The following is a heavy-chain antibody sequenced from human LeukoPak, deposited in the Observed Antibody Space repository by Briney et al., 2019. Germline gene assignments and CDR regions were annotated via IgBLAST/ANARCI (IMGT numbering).Heavy chain of an antibody. D-gene: IGHD6-19*01. CDR2: ISGSGGDT. CDR1: GFTFRSCA. V-gene: IGHV3-23*01. J-gene: IGHJ4*02. Sequence: PGGSLRLSCGASGFTFRSCAIYWVRQAPGKGLEWVSGISGSGGDTYFADSVKGRFTISRDNSKNTVFLQMDSLRAEDTAVYYCAKTTAGYSSGRYPGWPIDYWGQGTLVTVSS. CDR3: AKTTAGYSSGRYPGWPIDY.